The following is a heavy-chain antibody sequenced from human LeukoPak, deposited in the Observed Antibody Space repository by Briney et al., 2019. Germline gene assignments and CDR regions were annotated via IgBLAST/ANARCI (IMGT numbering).Heavy chain of an antibody. J-gene: IGHJ4*02. Sequence: PGGSLRLSCVASGFTFNNYAMSWVRQAPGKGLEWVSANGGSGGSKYSADSVKGRFTVSRDNSKNTLYLQMNSLRAEDTAIYYCAKRKDLGYCSSTSCYYYFDYWGQGTLVTVSS. D-gene: IGHD2-2*01. V-gene: IGHV3-23*01. CDR1: GFTFNNYA. CDR3: AKRKDLGYCSSTSCYYYFDY. CDR2: NGGSGGSK.